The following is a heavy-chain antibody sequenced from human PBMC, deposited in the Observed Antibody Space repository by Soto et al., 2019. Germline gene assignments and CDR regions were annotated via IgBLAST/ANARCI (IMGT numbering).Heavy chain of an antibody. J-gene: IGHJ6*02. V-gene: IGHV3-15*01. CDR2: IKSKTDGGTT. Sequence: EVQLVESGGGLVKPGGSLRLSCAASGFTFSNAWMSWVRQAPGKGLEWVGRIKSKTDGGTTDYAAPVKGRFTISRDDSNNTLYLQMHSLKTEDTAVYYCTTAGRWHNYYYYYCIDVWGQGTTVTVSS. CDR3: TTAGRWHNYYYYYCIDV. CDR1: GFTFSNAW.